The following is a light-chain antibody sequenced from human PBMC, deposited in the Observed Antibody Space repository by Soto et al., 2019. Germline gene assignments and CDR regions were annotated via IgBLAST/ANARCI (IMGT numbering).Light chain of an antibody. CDR2: DVA. Sequence: QSALSQPRSVSGSPGQSITISCTGTNSDVGRHIFVSWYQQHPGKAPKLILYDVAKRPSGVPDRFSGFTSGNTASLTISGLQPEDESEFYCSSHAGDFVVFGTGTKVTVL. CDR1: NSDVGRHIF. J-gene: IGLJ1*01. CDR3: SSHAGDFVV. V-gene: IGLV2-11*01.